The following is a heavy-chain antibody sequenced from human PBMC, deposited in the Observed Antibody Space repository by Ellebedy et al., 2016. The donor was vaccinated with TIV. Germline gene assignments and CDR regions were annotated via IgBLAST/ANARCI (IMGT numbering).Heavy chain of an antibody. V-gene: IGHV4-4*02. CDR1: GGSISSSNW. Sequence: SETLSLXXAVSGGSISSSNWWRWVRQPPGKGLEWIGEIYHNGSTNYNPSLKSRVTISVDKSKNQFSLKLSSVTAADTAVYYCARDDVVVVTAIRDYYYHYGMDVWGQGTTVTVSS. CDR3: ARDDVVVVTAIRDYYYHYGMDV. D-gene: IGHD2-21*02. J-gene: IGHJ6*02. CDR2: IYHNGST.